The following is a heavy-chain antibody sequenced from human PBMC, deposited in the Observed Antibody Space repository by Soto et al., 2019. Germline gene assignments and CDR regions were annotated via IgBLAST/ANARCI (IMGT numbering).Heavy chain of an antibody. CDR3: ARVGIHSSGWFDP. D-gene: IGHD6-19*01. J-gene: IGHJ5*02. CDR1: GGSVSSGSYY. CDR2: IYYSGST. Sequence: SETLSLTCTVSGGSVSSGSYYWSWIRQPPGKGLEWIGYIYYSGSTNYNPSLKSRVTISVDTSKNQFSLKLSSVTAADTAVYYCARVGIHSSGWFDPWGQGTLVTVSS. V-gene: IGHV4-61*01.